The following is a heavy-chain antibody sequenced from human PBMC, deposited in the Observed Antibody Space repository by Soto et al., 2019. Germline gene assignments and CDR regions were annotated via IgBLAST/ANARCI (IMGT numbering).Heavy chain of an antibody. J-gene: IGHJ3*02. Sequence: QVQLVQSGAEVKKPGASVKVSCKASGYTFTSYGISWVRQAPGQGLEWMGWISAYNGNTNYAQKLEGRVTMTTGTSTSTAYMELRSLRSDDTAVYYCARDHAGYRSYYDFWSGYQNDAFDIWGQGTMVTVSS. CDR2: ISAYNGNT. CDR3: ARDHAGYRSYYDFWSGYQNDAFDI. V-gene: IGHV1-18*04. D-gene: IGHD3-3*01. CDR1: GYTFTSYG.